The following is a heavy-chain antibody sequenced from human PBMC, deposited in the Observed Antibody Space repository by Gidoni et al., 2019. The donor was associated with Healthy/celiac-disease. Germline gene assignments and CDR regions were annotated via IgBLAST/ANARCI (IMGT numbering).Heavy chain of an antibody. CDR1: GFTFSSYW. D-gene: IGHD3-16*02. V-gene: IGHV3-74*01. Sequence: EVQLVESGGGLVQPGGSLRLSCAASGFTFSSYWMHWVRQAPGKGLVWVSRINSDGSSTSYADSVKGRFTISRDNAKNTLYLQMNSLRAEDTAVYYCARQGGLRLGELSPIGDYYGMDVWGQGTTVTVSS. CDR2: INSDGSST. J-gene: IGHJ6*02. CDR3: ARQGGLRLGELSPIGDYYGMDV.